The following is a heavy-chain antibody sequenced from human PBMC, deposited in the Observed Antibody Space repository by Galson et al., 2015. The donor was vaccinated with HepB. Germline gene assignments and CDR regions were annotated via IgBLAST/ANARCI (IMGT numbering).Heavy chain of an antibody. V-gene: IGHV4-34*01. D-gene: IGHD3-10*01. J-gene: IGHJ6*02. CDR1: GGSFSGYY. CDR3: ARLWFGENPHYFGMDV. Sequence: ETLSLTCAVYGGSFSGYYWSWIRQPPGKGLEWIGEINHSGSTNYNPSLKSRVTISVDTSKNQFSLKMSSVTAADTAVYYCARLWFGENPHYFGMDVWGQGTTVTVSS. CDR2: INHSGST.